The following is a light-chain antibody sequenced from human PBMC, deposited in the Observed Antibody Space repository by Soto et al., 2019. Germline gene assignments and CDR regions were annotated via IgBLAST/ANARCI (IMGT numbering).Light chain of an antibody. CDR2: GAS. CDR3: QQYKNWPERT. Sequence: EIVMTQSPATLSVSPGERATLSCRASQSVSGNLAWYQQKPGQAPRVLIYGASTRATGISDRFSGSGFGTDFTLTISRLQSEDFAVYFCQQYKNWPERTFGQGTKVEIK. V-gene: IGKV3-15*01. CDR1: QSVSGN. J-gene: IGKJ1*01.